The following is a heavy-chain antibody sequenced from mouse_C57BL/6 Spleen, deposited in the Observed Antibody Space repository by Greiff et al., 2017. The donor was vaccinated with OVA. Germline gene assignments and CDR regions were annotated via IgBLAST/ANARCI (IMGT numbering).Heavy chain of an antibody. Sequence: EVKLVESGEGLVKPGGSLKLSCAASGFTFSSYAMSWVRQTPEKRLEWVAYISSGGDYIYYADTVKGRFTISRDNARNTLYLQMSNLKSEDTAMYYCTRDEGDYYFDYWGQGTTLTVSS. J-gene: IGHJ2*01. CDR2: ISSGGDYI. CDR3: TRDEGDYYFDY. V-gene: IGHV5-9-1*02. CDR1: GFTFSSYA.